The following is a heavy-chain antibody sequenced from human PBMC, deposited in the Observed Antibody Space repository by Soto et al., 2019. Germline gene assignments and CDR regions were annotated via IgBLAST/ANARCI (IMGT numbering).Heavy chain of an antibody. CDR2: IWYDGSNK. CDR3: ARDEVRGVIMSPPAFDY. V-gene: IGHV3-33*01. D-gene: IGHD3-10*01. J-gene: IGHJ4*02. CDR1: GFTFSSYG. Sequence: QSGGSLRLSCAASGFTFSSYGMHWVRQAPGKGLEWVAVIWYDGSNKYYADSVKGRFTISRDNSKNTLYLQMNSLRAEDTAVYYCARDEVRGVIMSPPAFDYWGQGTLVTVSS.